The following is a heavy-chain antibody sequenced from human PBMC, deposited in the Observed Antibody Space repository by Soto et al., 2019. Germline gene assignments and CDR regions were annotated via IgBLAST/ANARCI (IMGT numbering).Heavy chain of an antibody. J-gene: IGHJ6*02. CDR1: GYTFTGYY. Sequence: GASVKVSCKASGYTFTGYYMHWVRQAPGQGXEWMGWINPNSGGTNYAQKFQGRVTMTRDTSISTAYMELSRLRSDDTAVYYCARDYSSSLYGWYYYRMDVWGQGTTVTVSS. CDR2: INPNSGGT. V-gene: IGHV1-2*02. D-gene: IGHD6-13*01. CDR3: ARDYSSSLYGWYYYRMDV.